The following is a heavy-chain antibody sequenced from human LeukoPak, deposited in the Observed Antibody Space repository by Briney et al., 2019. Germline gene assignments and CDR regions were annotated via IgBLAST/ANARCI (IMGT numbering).Heavy chain of an antibody. Sequence: GASVEVSCKASRGTFGSYAISWVRHAPGQGLEWMGGIVPVFNTENYAQKFQGRVTITTDESTSTAYMELSSLGSEDTAVYYCARVESNNWPNYWYFDLWGRGTLVTVSS. J-gene: IGHJ2*01. CDR1: RGTFGSYA. CDR2: IVPVFNTE. D-gene: IGHD1-1*01. CDR3: ARVESNNWPNYWYFDL. V-gene: IGHV1-69*05.